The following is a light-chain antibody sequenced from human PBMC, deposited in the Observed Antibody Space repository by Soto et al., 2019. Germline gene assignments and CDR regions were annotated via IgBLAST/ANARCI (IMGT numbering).Light chain of an antibody. CDR1: QGISNY. CDR3: QKYSSAPFT. CDR2: AAS. J-gene: IGKJ3*01. V-gene: IGKV1-27*01. Sequence: DIQMTQSPSSLSASVGDRVTITCRASQGISNYVAWYQQKPGTAPKVLISAASTLQSGIPSRFSGSGFGTDFTLNISSLQPEDVATYYCQKYSSAPFTFGPGTILEIK.